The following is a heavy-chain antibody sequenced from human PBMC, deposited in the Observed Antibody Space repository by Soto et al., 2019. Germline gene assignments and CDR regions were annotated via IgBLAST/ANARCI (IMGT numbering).Heavy chain of an antibody. Sequence: GESLKISCKGSGYTFTSYCITWVRQMPGKGLEWMGRIDPSDSYTNYSPSFQGHVTISADKSITTAYLQWNSLRASDTAMYYCYSSRSRDNYYYGMDVWGQGNTVTV. V-gene: IGHV5-10-1*01. D-gene: IGHD2-15*01. CDR3: YSSRSRDNYYYGMDV. CDR1: GYTFTSYC. CDR2: IDPSDSYT. J-gene: IGHJ6*01.